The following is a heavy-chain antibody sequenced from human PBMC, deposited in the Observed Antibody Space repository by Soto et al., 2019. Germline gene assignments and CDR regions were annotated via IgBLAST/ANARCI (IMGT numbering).Heavy chain of an antibody. J-gene: IGHJ1*01. CDR1: GYTFANYC. CDR3: SKFKYSTSVRYLQH. D-gene: IGHD6-6*01. CDR2: IYPSDSRT. V-gene: IGHV5-51*01. Sequence: VESLTISCESSGYTFANYCIVWVLQVPGKGLECVAIIYPSDSRTIYSPSFQGQVTISSDKSISTAYLQWTSLKASDTAIYYRSKFKYSTSVRYLQHWGQGTTVTVSS.